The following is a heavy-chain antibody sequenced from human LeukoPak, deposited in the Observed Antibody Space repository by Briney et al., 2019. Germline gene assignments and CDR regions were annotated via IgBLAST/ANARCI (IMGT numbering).Heavy chain of an antibody. CDR3: VRDWAYCGGDCYPGY. CDR2: MSHSGNT. J-gene: IGHJ4*02. Sequence: SETLSLTCVVSGYSISSGFYWGWIRQPPGKGLEWIGSMSHSGNTYYNPSLKSRLTISVDTSKNQFSLNLRSVTAADTAVYYCVRDWAYCGGDCYPGYWGQGTLVTVSS. V-gene: IGHV4-38-2*02. D-gene: IGHD2-21*02. CDR1: GYSISSGFY.